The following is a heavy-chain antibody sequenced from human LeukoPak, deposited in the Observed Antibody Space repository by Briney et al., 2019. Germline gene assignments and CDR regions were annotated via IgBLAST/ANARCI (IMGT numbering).Heavy chain of an antibody. CDR2: IDWDDDK. J-gene: IGHJ4*02. V-gene: IGHV2-70*11. CDR3: ARTVSDSRYSYGW. D-gene: IGHD5-18*01. Sequence: SVPTLVNPTQTLTLTCTFSGFSLSTSGMCVSWIRQSQGKALEWLARIDWDDDKYYSTSLKTSLTISSDTNKNQVVLTMTNMDPVDTATYYCARTVSDSRYSYGWWGQGTLVTVSS. CDR1: GFSLSTSGMC.